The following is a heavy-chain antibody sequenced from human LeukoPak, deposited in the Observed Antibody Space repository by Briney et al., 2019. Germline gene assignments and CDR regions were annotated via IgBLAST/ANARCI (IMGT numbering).Heavy chain of an antibody. V-gene: IGHV1-69*13. CDR1: GGTFSSYA. D-gene: IGHD3-22*01. J-gene: IGHJ4*02. Sequence: ASVKVSCKASGGTFSSYAISWVRQAPGQGLEWMGGIIPIFGTANYAQKFQGRVTITADESTSTAYMELSSLRSEDTAVYYCAKDGDITMIVVVSFGWDYWGQGTLVTVSS. CDR2: IIPIFGTA. CDR3: AKDGDITMIVVVSFGWDY.